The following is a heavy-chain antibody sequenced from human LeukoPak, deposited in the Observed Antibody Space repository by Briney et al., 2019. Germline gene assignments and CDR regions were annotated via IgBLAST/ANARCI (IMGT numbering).Heavy chain of an antibody. J-gene: IGHJ5*02. CDR1: GGTFSSYA. Sequence: GASVKVSCKASGGTFSSYAISWVRQAPGQGLEWMGGIIPIFGTANYAQKLQGRVTMTTDTSTSTAYMELRSLRSDDTAVYYCARVLFRSGSYYGGAYWFDPWGQGTLVTVSS. D-gene: IGHD1-26*01. CDR2: IIPIFGTA. CDR3: ARVLFRSGSYYGGAYWFDP. V-gene: IGHV1-69*05.